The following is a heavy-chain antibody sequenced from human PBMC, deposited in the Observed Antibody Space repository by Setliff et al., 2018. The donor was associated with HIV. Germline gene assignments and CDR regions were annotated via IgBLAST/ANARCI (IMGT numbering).Heavy chain of an antibody. CDR2: INPNSGDT. J-gene: IGHJ6*03. V-gene: IGHV1-2*06. Sequence: GASVKVSCKASGYTFTGYYMHWVRQAPGQGLEWMGRINPNSGDTNYAQKFKGRVTMTRDTSISTAYMEVTRLRSDDTAVYYCARGSTAVNYYYYYIDVWGKGTTVTVSS. D-gene: IGHD2-2*01. CDR1: GYTFTGYY. CDR3: ARGSTAVNYYYYYIDV.